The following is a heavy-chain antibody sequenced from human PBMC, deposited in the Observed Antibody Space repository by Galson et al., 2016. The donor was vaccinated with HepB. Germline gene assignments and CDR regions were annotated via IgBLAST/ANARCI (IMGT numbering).Heavy chain of an antibody. J-gene: IGHJ3*01. V-gene: IGHV3-74*01. CDR2: IFTGGGGT. CDR3: GRGSKDGFDV. CDR1: GFTFGGFP. Sequence: SLRLSCAASGFTFGGFPMPWVRQAPGKGLVWISRIFTGGGGTVYADSVKGRFTISRDNAKNTLFLQMNSLRADDTAVYYCGRGSKDGFDVWGQGTMVTVSS.